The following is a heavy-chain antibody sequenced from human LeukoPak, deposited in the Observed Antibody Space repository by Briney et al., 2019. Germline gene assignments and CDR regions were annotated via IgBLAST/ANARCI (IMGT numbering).Heavy chain of an antibody. CDR3: ARAGDYFDY. Sequence: GASVKISCKASGYRFTSYYMHWVRQAPGQGLEWMGIVNPSGGSPSYAQKFQGRVTMTSDTSTSTVYMELSSLRSEDTAVYYCARAGDYFDYWGQGTLVTVSS. V-gene: IGHV1-46*01. CDR2: VNPSGGSP. J-gene: IGHJ4*02. CDR1: GYRFTSYY.